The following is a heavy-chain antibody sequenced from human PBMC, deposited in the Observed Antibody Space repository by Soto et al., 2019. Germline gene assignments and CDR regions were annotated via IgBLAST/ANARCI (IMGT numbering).Heavy chain of an antibody. J-gene: IGHJ4*02. CDR3: ARDTYYDILTGYYPLYYFDY. CDR1: GGSFSGYY. CDR2: INHSGST. D-gene: IGHD3-9*01. V-gene: IGHV4-34*01. Sequence: SETLSLTCAVYGGSFSGYYWSWIRQPPGKGLEWIGEINHSGSTNYNPSLKSRVTISVDTSKNQFSLKLSSVTAADTAVYYCARDTYYDILTGYYPLYYFDYWGQGTLVTVSS.